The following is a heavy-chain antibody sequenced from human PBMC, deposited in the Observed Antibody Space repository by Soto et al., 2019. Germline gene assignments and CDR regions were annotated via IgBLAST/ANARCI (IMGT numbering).Heavy chain of an antibody. J-gene: IGHJ1*01. Sequence: KPSETLSLTCTVSGGSISSSSYYWGWIRQPPGKGLEWIGSIYYSGSTYYNPSLKSRVTISVDTSKNQFSLKLSSVTAADTAVYYCARVAVAGRRQGYFQHWGQGTRVTVSS. V-gene: IGHV4-39*01. CDR3: ARVAVAGRRQGYFQH. D-gene: IGHD6-19*01. CDR2: IYYSGST. CDR1: GGSISSSSYY.